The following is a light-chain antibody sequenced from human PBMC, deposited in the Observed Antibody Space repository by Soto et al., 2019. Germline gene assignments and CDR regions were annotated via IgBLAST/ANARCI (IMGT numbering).Light chain of an antibody. Sequence: EIVLTQSPGTLALSPGGRGTLSCRGSPSVSSSYLAWYQQKPGQAPTLLIYGASTRATGIPARFSGSGSGTASTLTISSLEPEDFAVYHCLQRSNWPLTFGGGTKVDIK. CDR3: LQRSNWPLT. J-gene: IGKJ4*01. V-gene: IGKV3D-20*02. CDR2: GAS. CDR1: PSVSSSY.